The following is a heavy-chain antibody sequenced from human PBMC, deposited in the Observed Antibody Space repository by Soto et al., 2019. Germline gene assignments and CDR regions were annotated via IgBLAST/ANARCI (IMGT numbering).Heavy chain of an antibody. V-gene: IGHV4-39*01. D-gene: IGHD6-19*01. J-gene: IGHJ4*02. CDR1: GGSISSTIYY. CDR2: IYYSGST. CDR3: ARRGIAVALYS. Sequence: QLQLQESGPGLVEPSETLSLSCTVSGGSISSTIYYWGWIRQPPGKGLEWIGSIYYSGSTYYNPSLKSRGTISVDTSKNQFSLKLSSVTAADTAVYYRARRGIAVALYSWGQGTLVTVSS.